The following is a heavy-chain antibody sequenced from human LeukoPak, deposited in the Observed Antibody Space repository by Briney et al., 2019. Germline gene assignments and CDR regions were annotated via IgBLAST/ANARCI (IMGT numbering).Heavy chain of an antibody. Sequence: SQTLSLTCAISGDSVSNNSAAWNWIRQSPSRGLEWLGRTYYRSKWYNDYPVSVKSRITINPDTSKYQFSLQLKSVTPEDTAVYYCARALAREGYYFDYWDQGTLVTVSS. CDR2: TYYRSKWYN. D-gene: IGHD3-16*01. CDR3: ARALAREGYYFDY. CDR1: GDSVSNNSAA. J-gene: IGHJ4*02. V-gene: IGHV6-1*01.